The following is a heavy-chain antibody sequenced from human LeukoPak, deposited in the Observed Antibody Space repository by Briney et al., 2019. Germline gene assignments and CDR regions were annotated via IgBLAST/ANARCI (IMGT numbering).Heavy chain of an antibody. CDR1: GFTFSSYA. Sequence: GGSLRLSCAASGFTFSSYAMHWVRQAPGKGLEYVSAISSNGGSTYYANSVKGRFTISRDNSKNTLYLQMGSLRAEDMAVYYCARAGGSHRYVLTGFDYWGQGTLVTVYS. CDR3: ARAGGSHRYVLTGFDY. J-gene: IGHJ4*02. V-gene: IGHV3-64*01. CDR2: ISSNGGST. D-gene: IGHD1-26*01.